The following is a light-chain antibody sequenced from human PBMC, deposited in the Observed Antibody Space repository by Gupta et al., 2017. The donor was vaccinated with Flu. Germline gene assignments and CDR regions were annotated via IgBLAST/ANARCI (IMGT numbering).Light chain of an antibody. CDR3: SSDTSSSTLV. V-gene: IGLV2-14*01. Sequence: QSALTQPASVSGSPGQSITISCTGTSSDVGGYNYVSWYQQHPGKAPKLMIYEVSNRPSGVSTRFSGSKSGNTASLTISGRQDEDEADYYCSSDTSSSTLVFGGGTKLTVL. J-gene: IGLJ2*01. CDR2: EVS. CDR1: SSDVGGYNY.